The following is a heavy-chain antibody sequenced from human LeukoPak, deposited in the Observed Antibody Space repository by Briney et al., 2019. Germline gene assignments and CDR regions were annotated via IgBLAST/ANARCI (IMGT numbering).Heavy chain of an antibody. Sequence: SETLSLTCAVYGGSSSGYYWSWIRQPPGKGLEWIGEINHSGSTNYNPSLKSRVTISVDTSKNQFSLKLSSVTVADRAVYYCASDPGIAGGYFDYWGQGTLVTVSS. V-gene: IGHV4-34*01. J-gene: IGHJ4*02. D-gene: IGHD3-10*01. CDR2: INHSGST. CDR3: ASDPGIAGGYFDY. CDR1: GGSSSGYY.